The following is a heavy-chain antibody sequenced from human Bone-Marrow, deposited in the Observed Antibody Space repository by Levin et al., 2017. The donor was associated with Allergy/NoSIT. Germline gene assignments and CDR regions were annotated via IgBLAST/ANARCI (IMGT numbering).Heavy chain of an antibody. Sequence: PGGSLRLSCAVSGFTVDDYAMHWVRQAPGKGLEWVSGITRNRGKKDYADSVKGRSTISRDNAKNPLYLQMNSLSTEDTALYYCAKYISGDGSNFDHWGHGTLVTVSS. D-gene: IGHD5-24*01. CDR2: ITRNRGKK. J-gene: IGHJ4*01. V-gene: IGHV3-9*01. CDR1: GFTVDDYA. CDR3: AKYISGDGSNFDH.